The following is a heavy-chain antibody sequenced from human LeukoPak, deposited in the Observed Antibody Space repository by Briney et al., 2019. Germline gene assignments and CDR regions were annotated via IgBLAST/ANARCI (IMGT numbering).Heavy chain of an antibody. J-gene: IGHJ4*02. Sequence: SVTLSCTASGGTFSRYAISWVRQPPGQGLEWMGGIIPIFGTANYAQKFQGRVTITADESTSTAYMEVSSLRSEDTAVYYCARAYSGYDFFDYWGQGLVVTASS. CDR1: GGTFSRYA. D-gene: IGHD5-12*01. V-gene: IGHV1-69*13. CDR2: IIPIFGTA. CDR3: ARAYSGYDFFDY.